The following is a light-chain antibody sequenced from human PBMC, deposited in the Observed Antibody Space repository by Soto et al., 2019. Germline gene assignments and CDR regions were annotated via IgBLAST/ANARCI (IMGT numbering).Light chain of an antibody. CDR2: GAS. CDR3: QQYNKWPLT. Sequence: EIVMTQSPATLSVSPGERATLSCRASQSVSSNLAWYQQKPGQAPRLLLYGASTRATGIPARFSGSWSGTEFTLTISSLQSEDFAVYYCQQYNKWPLTFGGGTKVEIK. J-gene: IGKJ4*01. CDR1: QSVSSN. V-gene: IGKV3-15*01.